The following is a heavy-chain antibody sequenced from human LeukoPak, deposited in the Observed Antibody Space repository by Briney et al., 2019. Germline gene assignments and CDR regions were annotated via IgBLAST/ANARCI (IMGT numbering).Heavy chain of an antibody. V-gene: IGHV4-39*01. D-gene: IGHD1-26*01. Sequence: SETLSLTCTVSGGSFSSSSYYWGWIRQPPGKGLEWIGSIYYSGSTYYNPSLKSRVTISVDKSKNQFSLKLSSVTAADTAVYYCARHALGSFDYWGQGTLVTVSS. CDR1: GGSFSSSSYY. CDR2: IYYSGST. CDR3: ARHALGSFDY. J-gene: IGHJ4*02.